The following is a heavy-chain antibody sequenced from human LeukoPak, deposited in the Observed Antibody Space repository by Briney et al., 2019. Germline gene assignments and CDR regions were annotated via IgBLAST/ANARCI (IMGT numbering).Heavy chain of an antibody. CDR2: IFYSGST. CDR3: ARDLGSSWFEPLDY. J-gene: IGHJ4*02. D-gene: IGHD6-13*01. V-gene: IGHV4-61*01. CDR1: GGSVSSGSYY. Sequence: PSETLSLTCTVSGGSVSSGSYYWSWIRQPPGKGLEWIGYIFYSGSTNYNPSLKSRVTISVDTSKNQFSLKLSSVTAADTAVYYCARDLGSSWFEPLDYWGQGILVIVSS.